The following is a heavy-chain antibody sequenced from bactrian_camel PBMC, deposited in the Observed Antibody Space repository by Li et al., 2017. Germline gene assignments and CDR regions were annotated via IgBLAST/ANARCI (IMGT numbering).Heavy chain of an antibody. Sequence: HVQLVESGGGSVQAGGSLKLTCATSAYIFSNCEMGWYRQAPGKERELVSFINSDGSTTYADSVKGRFTISRDIAMNTLYLQLNALKTEDTAVYYCVRGRSGAAGISLLRSRGTQVTVS. CDR2: INSDGST. V-gene: IGHV3S53*01. D-gene: IGHD1*01. J-gene: IGHJ4*01. CDR1: AYIFSNCE.